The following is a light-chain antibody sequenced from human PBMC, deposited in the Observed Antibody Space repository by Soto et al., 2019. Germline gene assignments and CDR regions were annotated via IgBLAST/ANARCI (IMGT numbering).Light chain of an antibody. J-gene: IGKJ5*01. CDR1: QSVSSY. Sequence: EIVLTQSPATLSLSPGERATLSCRASQSVSSYLAWYQQKPGQAPRLLVYDASNRATDVPPRFSGSGSGTDITLTISSLEPEDFAVYYCQQRSSWPPITFGQGTRLEIK. CDR3: QQRSSWPPIT. CDR2: DAS. V-gene: IGKV3-11*01.